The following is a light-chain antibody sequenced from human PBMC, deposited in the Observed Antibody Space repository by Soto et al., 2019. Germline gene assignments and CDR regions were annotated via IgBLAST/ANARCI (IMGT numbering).Light chain of an antibody. Sequence: QSALTQPPSASRSPGQSVTISCTGTSSYVGAYNYVSGYQQHAGKAPKLVIYEVTKRPSGVPDRFSGSKSANTASLTVSGLQAEDEADYYCSSFASSNTWVFGGGTKLTVL. CDR1: SSYVGAYNY. V-gene: IGLV2-8*02. J-gene: IGLJ3*02. CDR2: EVT. CDR3: SSFASSNTWV.